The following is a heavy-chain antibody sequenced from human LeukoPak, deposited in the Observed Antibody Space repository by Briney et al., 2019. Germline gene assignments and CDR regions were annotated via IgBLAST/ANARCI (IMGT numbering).Heavy chain of an antibody. CDR2: INPNSGGT. CDR1: GYTLTGYY. Sequence: GASVKGSCKAFGYTLTGYYMHWGRQAPGQRAEWMGRINPNSGGTNYAQKFQGRVTMTRDTSISTAYMELSRLRSDDTAVYYCARGHVHMGQWYFDYWGQGTLVTVSS. V-gene: IGHV1-2*02. J-gene: IGHJ4*02. CDR3: ARGHVHMGQWYFDY. D-gene: IGHD6-19*01.